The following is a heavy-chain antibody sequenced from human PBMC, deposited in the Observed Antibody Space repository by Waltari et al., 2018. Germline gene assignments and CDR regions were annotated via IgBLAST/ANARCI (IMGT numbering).Heavy chain of an antibody. CDR2: IHKDGSEK. CDR1: GFTFTDYW. D-gene: IGHD7-27*01. CDR3: VRDHWGPDY. J-gene: IGHJ4*02. V-gene: IGHV3-7*01. Sequence: EVHLVESGGGLVQPGGSLRLSGDASGFTFTDYWMSWVGQAPGKGPEWVANIHKDGSEKNYVDYVKGRFTISRDNAKDSVYLQMNSLRADDTAMYYCVRDHWGPDYWGQGTLVTVSS.